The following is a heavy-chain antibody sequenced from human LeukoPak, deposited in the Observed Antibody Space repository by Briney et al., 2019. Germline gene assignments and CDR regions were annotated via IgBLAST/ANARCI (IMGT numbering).Heavy chain of an antibody. D-gene: IGHD2-15*01. CDR3: ARDPASGGFDS. CDR2: IKQDGSEK. CDR1: GFTFSSFW. J-gene: IGHJ4*02. Sequence: PGGSLRLSCAASGFTFSSFWMSWVRQAPGKGLEWVANIKQDGSEKYYVDSVKGRFTISRDNAKRSLYLQMNSLRDEDTAVYYCARDPASGGFDSWGQGILVTVSS. V-gene: IGHV3-7*01.